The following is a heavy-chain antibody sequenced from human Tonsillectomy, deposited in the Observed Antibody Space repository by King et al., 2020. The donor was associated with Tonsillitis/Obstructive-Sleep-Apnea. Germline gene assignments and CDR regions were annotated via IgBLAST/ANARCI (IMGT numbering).Heavy chain of an antibody. J-gene: IGHJ4*02. CDR3: TTYATVTRN. V-gene: IGHV3-15*01. Sequence: VQLVESGGGLVKPGGSLRLSCAASGFTFSNAWMSWVRQAPGKGLEWVGRIKSKTDGGTTDYAAPVKGRFIISRDDSKDTLFLQINSLKTEDTAVFYCTTYATVTRNWGQGTLVTVSS. D-gene: IGHD4-17*01. CDR1: GFTFSNAW. CDR2: IKSKTDGGTT.